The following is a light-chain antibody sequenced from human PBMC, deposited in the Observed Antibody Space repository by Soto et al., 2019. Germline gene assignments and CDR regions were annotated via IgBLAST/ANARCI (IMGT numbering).Light chain of an antibody. CDR1: NSNIESNY. Sequence: QSVLTQPPSVSGTPGQGVTISCSGSNSNIESNYVYWYQHLPGTAPKLIIYRNTQRHSGVPDRFSASKSGTSASLAISGLRSEDEADYYCAEWDDALSGHVFGSGTKLTVL. CDR2: RNT. CDR3: AEWDDALSGHV. J-gene: IGLJ1*01. V-gene: IGLV1-47*01.